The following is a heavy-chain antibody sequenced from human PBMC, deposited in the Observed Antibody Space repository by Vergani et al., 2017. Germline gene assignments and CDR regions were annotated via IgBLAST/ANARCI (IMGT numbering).Heavy chain of an antibody. J-gene: IGHJ5*02. D-gene: IGHD2-2*02. CDR3: ARRACSSTSCYRMGGGWFDP. CDR2: INSDGSST. Sequence: VQLVESGGGVVQPGRSLRLSCAASGFTFSSYWMHWVRQAPGKGLVWVSRINSDGSSTSYADSVKGRFTISRDNAKNTLYLQMNSLRAEDTAVYYCARRACSSTSCYRMGGGWFDPWGQGTLVTVSS. V-gene: IGHV3-74*02. CDR1: GFTFSSYW.